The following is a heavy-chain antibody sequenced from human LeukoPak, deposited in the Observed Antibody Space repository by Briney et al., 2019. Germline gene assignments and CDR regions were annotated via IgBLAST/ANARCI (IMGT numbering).Heavy chain of an antibody. CDR1: GFTFSTYW. V-gene: IGHV3-7*04. Sequence: PGGSLRLSCAASGFTFSTYWMSWVRQAPGKGLERVANIRQDGSKEWYVDSVKGRFTISRDNAKNSLFLQMNSLRAEDTAVFYCVRDPGRGGDLDYWGQGTLVTVSS. D-gene: IGHD3-10*01. J-gene: IGHJ4*02. CDR2: IRQDGSKE. CDR3: VRDPGRGGDLDY.